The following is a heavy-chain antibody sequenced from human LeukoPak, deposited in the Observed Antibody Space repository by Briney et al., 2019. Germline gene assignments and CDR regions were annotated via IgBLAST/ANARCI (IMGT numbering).Heavy chain of an antibody. J-gene: IGHJ4*02. Sequence: GGSLRLSCAASGFTFSSYSMNWVRQAPGKGLEWVSYITSSSSIIYYGDSVKGRFTISRDNSKNTLYLQMNSLRAEDTAVYYCAGATTGELAYYFDYWGQGTLVTVSS. CDR1: GFTFSSYS. CDR3: AGATTGELAYYFDY. CDR2: ITSSSSII. V-gene: IGHV3-48*01. D-gene: IGHD3-16*02.